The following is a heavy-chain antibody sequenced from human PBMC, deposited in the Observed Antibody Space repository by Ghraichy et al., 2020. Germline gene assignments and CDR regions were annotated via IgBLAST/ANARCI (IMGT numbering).Heavy chain of an antibody. CDR1: GFTFSNYG. CDR3: VRENSYIDLGGMDV. CDR2: IWNDGSKR. J-gene: IGHJ6*02. V-gene: IGHV3-33*01. Sequence: GGSLRLSCVASGFTFSNYGMHWVRQAPGKGLEWVAVIWNDGSKRFYGVSVEGRFTVARDNSRNTLSLQMNSLRVEDTAVYYCVRENSYIDLGGMDVWGQGTTVTVSS. D-gene: IGHD5-18*01.